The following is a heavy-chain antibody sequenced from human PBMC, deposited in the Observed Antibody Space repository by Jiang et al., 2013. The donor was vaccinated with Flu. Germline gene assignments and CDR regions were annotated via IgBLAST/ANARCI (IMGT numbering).Heavy chain of an antibody. J-gene: IGHJ4*02. V-gene: IGHV4-61*02. Sequence: GPGLVKPSQTLSLTCTVSGGSISSGSYYWSWIRQPAGKGLEWIGRIYTSGSTNYNPSLKSRVTISVDTSKNQFSLKLSSVTAADTAVYYCARTLIAAAGTELDYWGQGTLATVSS. CDR2: IYTSGST. D-gene: IGHD6-13*01. CDR1: GGSISSGSYY. CDR3: ARTLIAAAGTELDY.